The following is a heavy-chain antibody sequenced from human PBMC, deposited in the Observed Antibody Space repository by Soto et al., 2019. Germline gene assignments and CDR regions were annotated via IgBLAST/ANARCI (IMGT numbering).Heavy chain of an antibody. Sequence: SVKVSCKASGGTFSSYAISWVRQAPGQGLEWMGGIIPIFGIANYAQKFQGRVTITADESTSTAYMELSSLRSEDTAVYYCASFAVDRLYEGFDYWGQGTLVTVSS. D-gene: IGHD3-3*01. CDR2: IIPIFGIA. CDR1: GGTFSSYA. J-gene: IGHJ4*02. CDR3: ASFAVDRLYEGFDY. V-gene: IGHV1-69*13.